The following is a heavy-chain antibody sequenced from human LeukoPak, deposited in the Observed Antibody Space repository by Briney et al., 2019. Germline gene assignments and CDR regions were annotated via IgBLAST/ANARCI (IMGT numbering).Heavy chain of an antibody. V-gene: IGHV3-23*01. CDR3: AKDAMSLRYFDFASDY. CDR2: ISGSGGST. CDR1: GFTFSSYA. Sequence: GGSLRLSCAASGFTFSSYAMSWVRQAPGKGLEWVSAISGSGGSTYYADSVEGRFTISRDNSKNTLYLQMNSLRAEDTAVYYCAKDAMSLRYFDFASDYWGQGTLVTVSS. J-gene: IGHJ4*02. D-gene: IGHD3-9*01.